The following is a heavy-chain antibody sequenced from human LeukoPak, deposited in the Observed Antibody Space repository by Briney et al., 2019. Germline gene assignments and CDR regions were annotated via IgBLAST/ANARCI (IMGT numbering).Heavy chain of an antibody. CDR1: GGSVSSGSYY. D-gene: IGHD4-23*01. CDR3: ARELGATVVNYGMDV. V-gene: IGHV4-61*01. Sequence: SETLSLTCTVSGGSVSSGSYYWSWIRQPPGKGLEWIGYIHYSGSTNYNPSLKSRVTISVDTSKNQLSLKLTSMTAADTAVYYCARELGATVVNYGMDVWGQGTTVTVSS. J-gene: IGHJ6*02. CDR2: IHYSGST.